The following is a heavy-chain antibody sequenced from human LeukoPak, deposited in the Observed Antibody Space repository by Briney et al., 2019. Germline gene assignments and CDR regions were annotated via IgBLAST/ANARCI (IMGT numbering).Heavy chain of an antibody. V-gene: IGHV3-48*02. CDR3: ARDGRNYYGMDV. CDR2: ISAGSGTI. J-gene: IGHJ6*02. CDR1: GFTFSSYS. Sequence: GGSLRLSCAASGFTFSSYSMNWVRQAPGKELEWVSDISAGSGTIYYADSVKGRFTISRDNAKNSLYLQMNTLRDEDTAVYYCARDGRNYYGMDVWGQGTTVTVSS.